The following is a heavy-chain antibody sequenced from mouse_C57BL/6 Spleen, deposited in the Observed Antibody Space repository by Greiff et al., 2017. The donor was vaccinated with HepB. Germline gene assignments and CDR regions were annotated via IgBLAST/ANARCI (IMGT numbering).Heavy chain of an antibody. Sequence: EVQVVESGGGLVKPGGSLKLSCAASGFTFSSYAMSWVRQTPEKRLEWVATISDGGSYTYYPDNVKGRFTISRDNAKNNLYLQMSHLKSEDTAMYYCAREGGLGRHYYAMDYWGQGTSVTVSS. V-gene: IGHV5-4*01. CDR1: GFTFSSYA. CDR2: ISDGGSYT. J-gene: IGHJ4*01. D-gene: IGHD4-1*01. CDR3: AREGGLGRHYYAMDY.